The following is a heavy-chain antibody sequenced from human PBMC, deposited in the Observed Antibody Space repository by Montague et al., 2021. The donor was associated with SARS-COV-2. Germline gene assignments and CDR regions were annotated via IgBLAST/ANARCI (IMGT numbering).Heavy chain of an antibody. CDR1: GGSIGNGGYY. D-gene: IGHD2-15*01. J-gene: IGHJ3*02. V-gene: IGHV4-31*03. CDR3: ARGDGVVVAAPYI. Sequence: TLSLTCTVSGGSIGNGGYYCSWIRQHPGKGLEWIGYMYDSGSTYHNPSLTSRVTMSLDTSKNQFSLKLSSVTAADTAVYYCARGDGVVVAAPYIWGQGTMVTVSS. CDR2: MYDSGST.